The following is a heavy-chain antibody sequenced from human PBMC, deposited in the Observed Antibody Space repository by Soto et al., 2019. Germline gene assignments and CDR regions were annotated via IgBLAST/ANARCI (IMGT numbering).Heavy chain of an antibody. CDR1: GFTFDDYA. J-gene: IGHJ6*02. CDR3: AKDSQPYSSGWFGYCYYYYGMDV. V-gene: IGHV3-9*01. Sequence: HPGGSLRLSCAASGFTFDDYAMHWVRQAPGKGLEWVSGISWNSGSIGYADSVKGRFTISRDNAKNSLYLQMNSLRAEDTVLYYCAKDSQPYSSGWFGYCYYYYGMDVWGQGTTVTVSS. D-gene: IGHD6-19*01. CDR2: ISWNSGSI.